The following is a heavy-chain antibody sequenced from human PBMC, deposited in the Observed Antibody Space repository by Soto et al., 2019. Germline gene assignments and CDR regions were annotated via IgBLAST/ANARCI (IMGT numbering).Heavy chain of an antibody. Sequence: EVQLVESGGGLVKPGGSLRLSCAASGFTFSSYNMNWVRQAPGKGLEWVSAISGSSDYIYYADSVKGRFTISRDNAENSVYLQMSSLRAEDTAVYYCARPDCSSTGCQLIQHWGQGTLVIVSS. CDR3: ARPDCSSTGCQLIQH. V-gene: IGHV3-21*02. CDR1: GFTFSSYN. J-gene: IGHJ1*01. CDR2: ISGSSDYI. D-gene: IGHD2-2*01.